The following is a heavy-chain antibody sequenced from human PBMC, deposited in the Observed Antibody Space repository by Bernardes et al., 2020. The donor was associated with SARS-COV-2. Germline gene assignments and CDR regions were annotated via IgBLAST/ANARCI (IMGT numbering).Heavy chain of an antibody. J-gene: IGHJ6*03. CDR3: ARDNQRITMVRGVNYYYMDV. Sequence: SVKVSCKASGGTFSSYTISWVRQAPGQGLEWMGRIIPILGIANYAQKFQGRVTITADKSTSTAYMELSSLRSEDTAVYYCARDNQRITMVRGVNYYYMDVWGKGTTVTVSS. CDR1: GGTFSSYT. V-gene: IGHV1-69*04. D-gene: IGHD3-10*01. CDR2: IIPILGIA.